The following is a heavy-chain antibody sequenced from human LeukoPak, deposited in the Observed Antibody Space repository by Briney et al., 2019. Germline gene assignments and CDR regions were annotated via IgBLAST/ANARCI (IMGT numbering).Heavy chain of an antibody. Sequence: SETLSLTCTVSGGSISSGIYYWAWIRQPPGKGLEWIGSIYYRGYTYYNPSLKSRVTLTVDTSKNQFSLNLSSVTAADTAVYYCARHGDGGPAEYFRHWGQGTLVTVSS. CDR2: IYYRGYT. J-gene: IGHJ1*01. D-gene: IGHD4-23*01. CDR1: GGSISSGIYY. V-gene: IGHV4-39*01. CDR3: ARHGDGGPAEYFRH.